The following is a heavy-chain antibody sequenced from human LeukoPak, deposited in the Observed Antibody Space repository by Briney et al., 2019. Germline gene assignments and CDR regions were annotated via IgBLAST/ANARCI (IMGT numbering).Heavy chain of an antibody. CDR3: AKGRLGELSLFDY. V-gene: IGHV3-23*01. CDR1: GLTFTSYA. Sequence: GGSLSPSWAAPGLTFTSYALTWFGQAPGKGLDWVSAISGSGGSTYYADSVKGRFTISRDNSKNTLYLQMNSLRAEDTAVYYCAKGRLGELSLFDYWGQGTLVTVSS. CDR2: ISGSGGST. J-gene: IGHJ4*02. D-gene: IGHD3-16*02.